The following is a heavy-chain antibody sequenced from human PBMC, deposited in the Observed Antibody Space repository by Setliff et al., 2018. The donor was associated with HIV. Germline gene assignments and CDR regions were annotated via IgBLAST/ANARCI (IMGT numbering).Heavy chain of an antibody. CDR2: INAGNGNT. V-gene: IGHV1-3*01. D-gene: IGHD6-19*01. J-gene: IGHJ4*02. CDR3: AKDRGSGWYGDYFDY. CDR1: GYTFTSYA. Sequence: ASVKVSCKASGYTFTSYAIHWVRQAPGQRLEWMGWINAGNGNTKYSQKFQGRVTITTDTSASTAYMELSSLRSEDTAVYYCAKDRGSGWYGDYFDYWGQGTLVTVSS.